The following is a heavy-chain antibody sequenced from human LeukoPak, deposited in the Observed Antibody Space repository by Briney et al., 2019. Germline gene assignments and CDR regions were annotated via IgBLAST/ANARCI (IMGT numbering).Heavy chain of an antibody. CDR3: AKGPWYSSSWYDY. J-gene: IGHJ4*02. D-gene: IGHD6-13*01. Sequence: GGSLRLSCAASGFTFSSYAMSWVCQAPGKGLEWVSAISGSGGSTYYADSVKGRFTISRDNSKNTLYLQMNSLRAEDTAVYYCAKGPWYSSSWYDYWGQGTLVTVSS. V-gene: IGHV3-23*01. CDR1: GFTFSSYA. CDR2: ISGSGGST.